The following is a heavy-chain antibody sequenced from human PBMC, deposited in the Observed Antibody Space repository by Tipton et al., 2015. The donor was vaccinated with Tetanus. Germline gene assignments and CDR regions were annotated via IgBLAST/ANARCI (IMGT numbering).Heavy chain of an antibody. CDR1: GFTFSFYW. D-gene: IGHD6-25*01. CDR2: ISNSGGCK. J-gene: IGHJ4*02. CDR3: VSGSALDY. V-gene: IGHV3-21*01. Sequence: GSLRLSCAASGFTFSFYWMNWVRQAPGKGLEWVSSISNSGGCKYYPESVKGRFTISRDNAKNSLFLQMNSLRADDTAVYFCVSGSALDYWGQGTLITVSS.